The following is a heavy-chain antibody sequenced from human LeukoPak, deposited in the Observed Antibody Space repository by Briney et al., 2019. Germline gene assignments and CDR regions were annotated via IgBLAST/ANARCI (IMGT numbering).Heavy chain of an antibody. Sequence: PSETLSLTCAVSGVSFTDNNCYWRWHRPPPGRGLEWIGNIYYVGNTYYNPYLRSRVSISIYTTQYQFSLKQTPVPAAAPALFSCASRPSPGGPYDSYMNVWSKGTTVIVSS. D-gene: IGHD2-2*01. V-gene: IGHV4-39*01. J-gene: IGHJ6*03. CDR3: ASRPSPGGPYDSYMNV. CDR2: IYYVGNT. CDR1: GVSFTDNNCY.